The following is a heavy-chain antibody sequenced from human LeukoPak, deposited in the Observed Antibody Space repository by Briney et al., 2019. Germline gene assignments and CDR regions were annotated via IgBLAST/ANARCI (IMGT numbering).Heavy chain of an antibody. V-gene: IGHV3-15*01. Sequence: ETLSLTCAVYGGSFSGYYWSWIRQPPGKGLEWVGRIKRTSEGGTTEYAAPVKDRFTITRDDSKNTLYLELNRLQTEDTAVYYCITDPGEWAPIWGQGTTVTVSS. CDR2: IKRTSEGGTT. D-gene: IGHD1-26*01. CDR3: ITDPGEWAPI. CDR1: GGSFSGYY. J-gene: IGHJ6*02.